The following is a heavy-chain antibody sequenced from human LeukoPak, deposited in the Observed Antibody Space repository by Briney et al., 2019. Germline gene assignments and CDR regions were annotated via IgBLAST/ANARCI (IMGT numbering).Heavy chain of an antibody. D-gene: IGHD2-21*02. CDR1: GITLSNYG. J-gene: IGHJ4*02. V-gene: IGHV3-23*01. CDR3: AKSYCGGDCG. Sequence: GGSLRLSCAVSGITLSNYGMSWVRQAPGKGLEWVAGISDGGGSRNYADSVKGRFTISRDNSKSTLSLQMNSLRAEDTAVYYCAKSYCGGDCGWGPGTLVTVSS. CDR2: ISDGGGSR.